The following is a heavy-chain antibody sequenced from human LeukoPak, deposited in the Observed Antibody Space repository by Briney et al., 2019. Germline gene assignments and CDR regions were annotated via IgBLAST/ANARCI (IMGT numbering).Heavy chain of an antibody. D-gene: IGHD6-6*01. CDR3: ARRRIAARPNYYYYYMDV. Sequence: SETLSLTCAVYGGSFSGYYWSWIRQPPGKGLEWIGEINHSGSTNYNPSLKSRVTISVDTSKNQFSLKLSSVTAADTAVYYCARRRIAARPNYYYYYMDVWGKGTTVTVSS. CDR1: GGSFSGYY. CDR2: INHSGST. V-gene: IGHV4-34*01. J-gene: IGHJ6*03.